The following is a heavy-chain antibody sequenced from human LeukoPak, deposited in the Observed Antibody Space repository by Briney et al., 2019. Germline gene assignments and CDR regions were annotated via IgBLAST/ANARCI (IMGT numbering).Heavy chain of an antibody. D-gene: IGHD3-9*01. CDR3: ARDGSYYGILTGYYDY. CDR2: ISSSSIYI. Sequence: GGSLRLSCAASGFTFSSYGMNWVRQAPGKGLEWVSSISSSSIYIYYADSLKGRFTISRDNAKNSLSLQMNSLRAEDTAVYYCARDGSYYGILTGYYDYWGQGTLVTVSS. J-gene: IGHJ4*02. CDR1: GFTFSSYG. V-gene: IGHV3-21*01.